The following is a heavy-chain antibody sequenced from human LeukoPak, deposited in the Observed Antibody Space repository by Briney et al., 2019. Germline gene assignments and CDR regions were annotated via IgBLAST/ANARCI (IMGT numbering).Heavy chain of an antibody. CDR3: ARRSGYSYGTNDY. J-gene: IGHJ4*02. V-gene: IGHV4-34*01. Sequence: PSETLSLTCAVYGGSFSGYYWSWIRQPPGKGLEWIGEINHSGSTNYNPSLKSRVTISVDTSKNQFSLKLSSVTAADTAVYYCARRSGYSYGTNDYWGQGTLVTVSS. D-gene: IGHD5-18*01. CDR2: INHSGST. CDR1: GGSFSGYY.